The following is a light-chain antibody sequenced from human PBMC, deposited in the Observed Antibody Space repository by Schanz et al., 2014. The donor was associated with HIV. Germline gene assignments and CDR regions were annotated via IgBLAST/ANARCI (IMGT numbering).Light chain of an antibody. CDR2: GNT. V-gene: IGLV1-40*01. CDR3: LSYDRSLSGPYV. J-gene: IGLJ1*01. CDR1: RSNIGAGYD. Sequence: QTVVTQPPSVSGAPGQRVTISCTGSRSNIGAGYDVHWYQHLPGTAPKLLIYGNTNRPSGVPDRFSGSKSGTSVSLAITGLQAEDEADYYCLSYDRSLSGPYVFGTGTKVTVL.